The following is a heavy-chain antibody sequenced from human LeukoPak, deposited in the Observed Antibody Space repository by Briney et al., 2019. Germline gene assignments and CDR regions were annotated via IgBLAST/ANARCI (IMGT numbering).Heavy chain of an antibody. CDR1: GFILSTHG. J-gene: IGHJ4*02. CDR2: MWYDGSRE. V-gene: IGHV3-33*01. Sequence: GGSLRLSCAASGFILSTHGMHWVRQAPGKGLEWVAGMWYDGSREDYADSVKGRFTISRDMSENTLNLQMNSLRVEDTAMFYCARDLSFGSLDFRGQGTLDTVSS. CDR3: ARDLSFGSLDF. D-gene: IGHD1-26*01.